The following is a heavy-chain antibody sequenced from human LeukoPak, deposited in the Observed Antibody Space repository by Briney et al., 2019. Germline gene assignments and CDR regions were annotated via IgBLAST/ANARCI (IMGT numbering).Heavy chain of an antibody. CDR3: ARDGGFGGPGGDNWFDS. Sequence: SGGSLRLSCAAAGFTVSAKYMRWVRQGPGKGLDWISSIYSDGGTNYADSVKGRFTISRDNSKNTLYLQMNSLRPEDTAVYYCARDGGFGGPGGDNWFDSWGQGALVTVSS. J-gene: IGHJ5*01. CDR1: GFTVSAKY. V-gene: IGHV3-66*02. D-gene: IGHD3-16*01. CDR2: IYSDGGT.